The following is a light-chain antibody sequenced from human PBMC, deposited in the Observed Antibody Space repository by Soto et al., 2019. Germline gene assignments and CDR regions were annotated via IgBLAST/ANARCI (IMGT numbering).Light chain of an antibody. CDR2: EVN. CDR3: QSYDSSLSVV. V-gene: IGLV2-8*01. J-gene: IGLJ2*01. Sequence: QSALTQPPSASGSPGQSVTISCTGTFSDVGGYKFVSWYQQHPGKVPKLMIYEVNKRPSGVPDRFSGSKSGNTASLAITGLQAEDEADYYCQSYDSSLSVVFGGGTKLTVL. CDR1: FSDVGGYKF.